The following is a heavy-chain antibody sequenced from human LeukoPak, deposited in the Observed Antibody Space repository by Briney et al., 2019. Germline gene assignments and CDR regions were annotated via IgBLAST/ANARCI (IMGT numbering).Heavy chain of an antibody. V-gene: IGHV1-69*13. CDR3: AREPNCSGGSCYGNWFDP. Sequence: SMKVSCKASGRTFSSNAISWVRQAPGQGLEWMGRIIPISGTANYAQKFQGRVTITADESTSTAYMELSSLRSEDTAVYYCAREPNCSGGSCYGNWFDPWGQGTLVTVSS. J-gene: IGHJ5*02. CDR2: IIPISGTA. D-gene: IGHD2-15*01. CDR1: GRTFSSNA.